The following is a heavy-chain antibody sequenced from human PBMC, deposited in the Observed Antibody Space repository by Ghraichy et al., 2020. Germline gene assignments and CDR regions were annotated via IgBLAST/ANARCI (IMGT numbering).Heavy chain of an antibody. V-gene: IGHV3-49*04. CDR2: IRSKAYGGTT. Sequence: GGSLRLSCTTSGFTFGDYAVSWVRQAPGKGLEWLGFIRSKAYGGTTDYAASVKGRFSISRDDSKSFASLQMNSLKTEDTAVYYCTRGRQYSTYWGQGTLVTVSS. J-gene: IGHJ4*02. D-gene: IGHD6-6*01. CDR1: GFTFGDYA. CDR3: TRGRQYSTY.